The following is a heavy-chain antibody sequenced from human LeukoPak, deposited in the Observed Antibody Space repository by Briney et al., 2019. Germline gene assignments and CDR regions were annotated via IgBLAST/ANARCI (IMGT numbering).Heavy chain of an antibody. CDR1: GGSISSYY. CDR2: IHTSGST. D-gene: IGHD2-2*01. CDR3: ARGLPVPAHDTFDI. V-gene: IGHV4-4*07. J-gene: IGHJ3*02. Sequence: PSETLSLTCTVSGGSISSYYWSWIRQPAGKGLEWIGRIHTSGSTNYNPSLKSRVTMSVDTSKNQFSLNLSSVTAADTAVYFCARGLPVPAHDTFDIWGQGTMVTVSS.